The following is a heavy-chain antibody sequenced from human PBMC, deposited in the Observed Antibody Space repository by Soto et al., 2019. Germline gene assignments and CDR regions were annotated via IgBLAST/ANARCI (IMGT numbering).Heavy chain of an antibody. J-gene: IGHJ4*02. CDR3: AAGGGLPRYY. D-gene: IGHD5-12*01. CDR2: IYHSGSP. CDR1: GGSISSGGYS. V-gene: IGHV4-30-2*01. Sequence: QLQLQESGSGLVKPSQTLSLTCAVSGGSISSGGYSWSWIRQPPGKGLEWIGYIYHSGSPYYNPSLKGRVTISVDRAKNQLSLKLSSVPAADTAVYYCAAGGGLPRYYWGQGTLVTVSS.